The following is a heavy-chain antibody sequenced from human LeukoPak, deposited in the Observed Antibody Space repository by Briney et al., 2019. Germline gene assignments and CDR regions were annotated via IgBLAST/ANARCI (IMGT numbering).Heavy chain of an antibody. CDR3: ARVGYSGTIDF. CDR2: TYWRSKWCK. J-gene: IGHJ4*02. V-gene: IGHV6-1*01. D-gene: IGHD5-12*01. CDR1: GDSVSSNSAA. Sequence: SQTLSLTCAISGDSVSSNSAAWHWIRQSPSRGLEWLGRTYWRSKWCKNYAVSVKGRITINPDTSKNQFTLQLNSVTPEDTAVYYCARVGYSGTIDFWGQGTLVTVSS.